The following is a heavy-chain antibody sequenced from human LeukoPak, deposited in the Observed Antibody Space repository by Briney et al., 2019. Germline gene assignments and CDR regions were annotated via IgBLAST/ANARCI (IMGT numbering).Heavy chain of an antibody. CDR1: GYTLTGYY. J-gene: IGHJ4*02. CDR2: INPNSGGT. V-gene: IGHV1-2*02. D-gene: IGHD3-10*01. CDR3: ASHPYYYGSGSSPDY. Sequence: ASVKVSCKASGYTLTGYYMHWVRQAPGQGLEWMGWINPNSGGTNYAQKFQGRVTMTRDTSISTAYMELSRLRSDDTAVYYCASHPYYYGSGSSPDYWGQGTLVTVSS.